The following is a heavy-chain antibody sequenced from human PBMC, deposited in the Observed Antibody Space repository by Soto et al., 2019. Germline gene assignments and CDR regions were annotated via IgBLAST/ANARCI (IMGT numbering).Heavy chain of an antibody. CDR3: ARGPLVTAADHQ. CDR1: GFAFISYW. V-gene: IGHV3-7*03. CDR2: IKEDGSEK. D-gene: IGHD6-13*01. J-gene: IGHJ4*02. Sequence: PRGSLRLSCAASGFAFISYWMSFCRQAPGKGLEWVANIKEDGSEKYYVDSMKGRFTISRDNAKNSLYLQMNSLRAEDTAVYYCARGPLVTAADHQWGQGTLVTVSS.